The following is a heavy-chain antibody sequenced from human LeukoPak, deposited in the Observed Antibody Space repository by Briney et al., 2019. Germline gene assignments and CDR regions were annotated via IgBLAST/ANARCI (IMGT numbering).Heavy chain of an antibody. Sequence: SETLTLTCSVSGGSLSSHYWNWIRQPPGKGLEWIAYIYYSGTTNYNPSLKSRVTISVDTSKNQFSLKVSSVTAADTAVYYCARDLRGTSAMDVWGKGTTVTVSS. V-gene: IGHV4-59*11. J-gene: IGHJ6*03. D-gene: IGHD2-2*01. CDR3: ARDLRGTSAMDV. CDR1: GGSLSSHY. CDR2: IYYSGTT.